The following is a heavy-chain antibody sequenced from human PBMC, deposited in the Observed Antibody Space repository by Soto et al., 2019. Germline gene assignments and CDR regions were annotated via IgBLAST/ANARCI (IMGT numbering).Heavy chain of an antibody. CDR2: IWYDGSNK. V-gene: IGHV3-33*01. CDR1: GFTFSSYG. CDR3: ARVDCSSTSCYGLYYYGMTS. Sequence: QVQLVESGGGVVQPGRSLRLSCAASGFTFSSYGMHWVRQAPGKGLEWVAVIWYDGSNKYYADSVKGRFTISRDNSKNTLYLQMNSLRAEDTAVYYCARVDCSSTSCYGLYYYGMTSGAKGPRSPSP. D-gene: IGHD2-2*01. J-gene: IGHJ6*02.